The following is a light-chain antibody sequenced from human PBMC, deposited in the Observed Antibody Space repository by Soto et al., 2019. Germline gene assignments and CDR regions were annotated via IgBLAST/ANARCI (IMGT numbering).Light chain of an antibody. Sequence: DIEMTQSPSSLSAYVADRVTITCRASQSITMYLNWYRQKSGKAPKLLIYAASSLQSGVPSRFSGSGSGTDFTLTISSLEPEDFAVYYCQQRSKWRTFGQGTKVDIK. V-gene: IGKV1-39*01. CDR1: QSITMY. CDR2: AAS. J-gene: IGKJ1*01. CDR3: QQRSKWRT.